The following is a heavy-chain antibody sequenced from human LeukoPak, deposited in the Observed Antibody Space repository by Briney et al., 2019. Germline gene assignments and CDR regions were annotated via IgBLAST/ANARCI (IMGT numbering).Heavy chain of an antibody. CDR3: ARIDWVTDF. CDR2: ISSSGSTI. J-gene: IGHJ4*02. D-gene: IGHD2-21*01. CDR1: GFTFSSYE. Sequence: GRSLRLSCAASGFTFSSYEMNWVRQAPGKGLEWVLYISSSGSTIYYADSVKGRFTISRENAKNTLYLQLNSLRAEDTAVYYCARIDWVTDFWGQGTLVTVSS. V-gene: IGHV3-48*03.